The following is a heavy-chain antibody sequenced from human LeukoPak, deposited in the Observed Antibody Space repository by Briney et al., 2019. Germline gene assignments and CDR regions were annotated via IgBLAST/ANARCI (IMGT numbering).Heavy chain of an antibody. CDR3: AKDGADYYDSSGYYSHVPLDY. D-gene: IGHD3-22*01. Sequence: GGSLRLSCAASGFTFSSYAMSWVRQAPGKGLEWVSAISGSGGSTYYADSVKGRFTISRDNSKNTLFLQMSSLRAEDTAVYYCAKDGADYYDSSGYYSHVPLDYWGQGTLVTVSS. J-gene: IGHJ4*02. CDR2: ISGSGGST. V-gene: IGHV3-23*01. CDR1: GFTFSSYA.